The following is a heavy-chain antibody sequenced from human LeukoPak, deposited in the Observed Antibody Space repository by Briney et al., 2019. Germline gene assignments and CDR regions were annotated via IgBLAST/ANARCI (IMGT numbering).Heavy chain of an antibody. J-gene: IGHJ4*02. CDR3: AKATGIYDFWSGKGDY. CDR1: GFTFSSYA. V-gene: IGHV3-23*01. Sequence: GGSLRLSCAASGFTFSSYAMSWVRQAPGKGLEWVSAISGSGGSTYYADSVKGRFTISRDNSKNTLYLQMNSLRAEDTAVYYCAKATGIYDFWSGKGDYWGQGTLVTVSS. CDR2: ISGSGGST. D-gene: IGHD3-3*01.